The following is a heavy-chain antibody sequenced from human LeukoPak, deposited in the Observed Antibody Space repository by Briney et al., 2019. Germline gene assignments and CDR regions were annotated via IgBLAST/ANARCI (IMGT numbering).Heavy chain of an antibody. J-gene: IGHJ6*03. V-gene: IGHV4-59*01. Sequence: SETLSLTCTVSGGSISSYYWSWIRQPPGKGLEWIGYIYYSGSTNYNPSLKSRVTISVDTSKNQLSLKLSSVTAADTAVYYCARDSGNYYMDVWGKGTTVTISS. CDR3: ARDSGNYYMDV. CDR2: IYYSGST. CDR1: GGSISSYY. D-gene: IGHD1-1*01.